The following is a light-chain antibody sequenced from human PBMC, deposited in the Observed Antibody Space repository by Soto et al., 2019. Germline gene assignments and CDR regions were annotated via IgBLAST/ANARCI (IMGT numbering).Light chain of an antibody. CDR1: QSISAW. Sequence: DIQMTQSPSTLSASVGDRVAITCRASQSISAWLAWYQQKPGKAPKLLIYAASTLQSGVPSRFSGSGSGTEFTLTISRLQPEDFATYYCQQLNSYPITFGQGTRLEIK. CDR2: AAS. CDR3: QQLNSYPIT. J-gene: IGKJ5*01. V-gene: IGKV1-9*01.